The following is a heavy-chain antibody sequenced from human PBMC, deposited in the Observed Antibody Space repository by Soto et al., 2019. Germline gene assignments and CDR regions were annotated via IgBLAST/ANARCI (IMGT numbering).Heavy chain of an antibody. J-gene: IGHJ4*02. CDR2: INPNSGGT. V-gene: IGHV1-2*02. Sequence: QVQLVQSGAEVKKPGASVKVSCKASGYTFTGYYMHWVRQAPGQGLEWMGWINPNSGGTNYAQKCQGRVTMTRDTTISTAYMELSRLRSDDTSVYYCARGEPAAPTDYWGQGTLVTVSS. CDR3: ARGEPAAPTDY. D-gene: IGHD2-2*01. CDR1: GYTFTGYY.